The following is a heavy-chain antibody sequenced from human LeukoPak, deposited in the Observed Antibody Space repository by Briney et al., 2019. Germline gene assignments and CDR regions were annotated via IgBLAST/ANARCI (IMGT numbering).Heavy chain of an antibody. J-gene: IGHJ4*02. CDR1: GGSISSSSYY. V-gene: IGHV4-39*07. Sequence: PSETLSLTCTVSGGSISSSSYYWGWIRQPPGTGLEWLGSIYYSGSTYYNPSLKSRVTISVDTSKNQFSLKLSSVTAADTAVYYCARVVTGDNLDYWGQGTLVTVSS. CDR2: IYYSGST. D-gene: IGHD7-27*01. CDR3: ARVVTGDNLDY.